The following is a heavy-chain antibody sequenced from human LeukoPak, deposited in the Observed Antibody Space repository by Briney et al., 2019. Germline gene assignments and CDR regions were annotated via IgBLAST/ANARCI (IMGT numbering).Heavy chain of an antibody. V-gene: IGHV1-2*02. CDR3: ARVPALVGALDY. CDR1: GYTFTGYY. D-gene: IGHD1-26*01. CDR2: INPNSGGT. J-gene: IGHJ4*02. Sequence: ASVKVSCKASGYTFTGYYMHWVRQAPGQGLEWMGWINPNSGGTNYAQKFQGRATMTRDTSISTAYMELSRLRSDDTAVYYCARVPALVGALDYWGQGTLVTVSS.